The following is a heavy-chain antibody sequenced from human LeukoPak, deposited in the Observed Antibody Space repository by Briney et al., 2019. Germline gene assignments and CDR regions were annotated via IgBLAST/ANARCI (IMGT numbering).Heavy chain of an antibody. CDR1: GGSISSSSYY. Sequence: PSETLSLTCTVSGGSISSSSYYWGWIRQPPGKGLEWIGSIYYSGSTYYNPSLKSRVTISVDTSKNQFSLKLSSVTAADTAVYYCARRRGGIAVAGRGRKTNWFYPWGQGTLVTVSS. J-gene: IGHJ5*02. D-gene: IGHD6-19*01. CDR2: IYYSGST. CDR3: ARRRGGIAVAGRGRKTNWFYP. V-gene: IGHV4-39*01.